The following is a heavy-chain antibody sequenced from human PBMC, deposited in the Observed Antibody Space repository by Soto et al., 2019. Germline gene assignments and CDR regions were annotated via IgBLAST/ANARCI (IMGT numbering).Heavy chain of an antibody. Sequence: GGSLRLSCAASRFTFSSYAMSWVRQAPGKGLGWVSGISGSGGSTYYADSVKGRFTISRDNSKNTLYLQMNSLRAEDTAVYYCAKGVNSDGVLDWFDPWGQGTLVPVAS. CDR3: AKGVNSDGVLDWFDP. J-gene: IGHJ5*02. V-gene: IGHV3-23*01. CDR2: ISGSGGST. D-gene: IGHD3-10*01. CDR1: RFTFSSYA.